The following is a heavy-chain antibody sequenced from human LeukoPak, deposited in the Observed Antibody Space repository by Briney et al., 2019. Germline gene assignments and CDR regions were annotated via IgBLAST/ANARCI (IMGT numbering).Heavy chain of an antibody. CDR1: GFTFSSYA. J-gene: IGHJ4*02. Sequence: GGSLRLSCAASGFTFSSYAMSWVRQAPGKGREWVSAISGSGGSTYYADSVKGRFTISRDNSKNTLYLQMNSLRAEDTAVYYCAKRINYLRRPYYFDYWGQGTLVTVSS. D-gene: IGHD4-11*01. V-gene: IGHV3-23*01. CDR2: ISGSGGST. CDR3: AKRINYLRRPYYFDY.